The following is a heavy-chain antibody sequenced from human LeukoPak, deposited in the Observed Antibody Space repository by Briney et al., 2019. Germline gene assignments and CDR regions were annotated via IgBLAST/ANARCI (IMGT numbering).Heavy chain of an antibody. V-gene: IGHV1-2*02. D-gene: IGHD3-10*01. CDR2: GNPNRGGT. Sequence: SVNVSFMACGYTFTGNYIHWVGQAGGQRRAGMGWGNPNRGGTRFAPKFQGRVTMTRDTSISTAYMELSSLRSDDTAVYYCARDRGGFMSGYYYYYMDVWGKGTTVTVSS. J-gene: IGHJ6*03. CDR3: ARDRGGFMSGYYYYYMDV. CDR1: GYTFTGNY.